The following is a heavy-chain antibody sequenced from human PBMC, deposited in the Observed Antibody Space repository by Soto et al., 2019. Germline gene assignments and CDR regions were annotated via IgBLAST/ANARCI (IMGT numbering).Heavy chain of an antibody. CDR3: ARGNSTDFYNGVFSFFHNHNMDV. D-gene: IGHD3-10*01. J-gene: IGHJ6*04. CDR1: GYSFTDYH. CDR2: INPKSGGT. V-gene: IGHV1-2*04. Sequence: ASVKVSCKASGYSFTDYHIHWVRQAPGQGLEWLGRINPKSGGTSTAQKFQGWVTMTTDTSISTASMELTRLTSDDTAIYYCARGNSTDFYNGVFSFFHNHNMDVWGKGTRVTVS.